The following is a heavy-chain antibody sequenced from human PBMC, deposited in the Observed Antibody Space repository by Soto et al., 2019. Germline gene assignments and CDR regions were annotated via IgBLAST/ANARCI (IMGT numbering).Heavy chain of an antibody. CDR1: GGPIKTGDYY. CDR3: ARAGFSYGHLLF. Sequence: SETLSLTCNVSGGPIKTGDYYWNWIRQPPGKGLEWIGYVFYSGATNYSPSLKSRAAISMDTSKNQFSLSLTSVTAADTAVDYCARAGFSYGHLLFWGQGSRVTVSS. CDR2: VFYSGAT. V-gene: IGHV4-30-4*01. J-gene: IGHJ4*02. D-gene: IGHD3-10*01.